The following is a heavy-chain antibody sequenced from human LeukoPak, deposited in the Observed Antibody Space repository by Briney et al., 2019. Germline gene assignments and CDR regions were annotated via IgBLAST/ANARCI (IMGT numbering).Heavy chain of an antibody. CDR2: IYYSGGT. Sequence: PSETLSLTCTVSGGSISSYYWSWIRQPPGKGLEWIGYIYYSGGTNYNPPLKSRVTISLDTSKNQFSLKLSSVTAADTAVYYCARPQDYGDGAFDIWGQGTMVTVSS. J-gene: IGHJ3*02. CDR1: GGSISSYY. V-gene: IGHV4-59*08. D-gene: IGHD4-17*01. CDR3: ARPQDYGDGAFDI.